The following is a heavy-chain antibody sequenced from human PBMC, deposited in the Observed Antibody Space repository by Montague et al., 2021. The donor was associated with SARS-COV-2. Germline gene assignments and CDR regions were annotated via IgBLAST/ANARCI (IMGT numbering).Heavy chain of an antibody. CDR3: ARHLAPYYGSGSYYNPIAAFDI. D-gene: IGHD3-10*01. Sequence: TLSLTCTVSGGSISSGSYYWSWIRQPAGKVLEWIGRIYTSGSTNYNPSLKSRVTISVDTSKNQFSLKVTSVTAADTAVYYCARHLAPYYGSGSYYNPIAAFDIWGQGTMVTVSS. J-gene: IGHJ3*02. V-gene: IGHV4-61*02. CDR2: IYTSGST. CDR1: GGSISSGSYY.